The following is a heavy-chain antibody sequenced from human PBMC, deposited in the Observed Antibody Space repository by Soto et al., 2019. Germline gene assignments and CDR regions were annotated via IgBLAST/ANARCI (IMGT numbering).Heavy chain of an antibody. V-gene: IGHV3-73*01. Sequence: RGSLRLSCAASGFTFSGSAMHWVRQASGKGLEWVGRIRSKANSYATAYAASVKGRFTISRDDSKNTAYLQMNSLKTEDTTVYYCTGWFGERNDYWGQGTLVTVSS. CDR1: GFTFSGSA. CDR3: TGWFGERNDY. J-gene: IGHJ4*02. CDR2: IRSKANSYAT. D-gene: IGHD3-10*01.